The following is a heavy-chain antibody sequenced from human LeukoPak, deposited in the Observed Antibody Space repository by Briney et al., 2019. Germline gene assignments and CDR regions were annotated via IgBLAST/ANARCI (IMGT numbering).Heavy chain of an antibody. CDR3: ARPLYNWNDVDAFDI. D-gene: IGHD1-1*01. CDR2: IYPGDSDT. CDR1: GYSFTSYW. Sequence: EESLKISCKGSGYSFTSYWIGWVRQMPGKGLEWMGIIYPGDSDTRYSPSFQGQVTISADKSISTAYLQWSSLKASDTAMYYCARPLYNWNDVDAFDIWGQGTMVTVSS. V-gene: IGHV5-51*01. J-gene: IGHJ3*02.